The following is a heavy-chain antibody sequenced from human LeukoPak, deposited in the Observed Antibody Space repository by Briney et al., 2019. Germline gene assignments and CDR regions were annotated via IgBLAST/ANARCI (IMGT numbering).Heavy chain of an antibody. D-gene: IGHD1-26*01. Sequence: SVKVSCKASGVTFSSYAISWVRQAPGQGLEWMGGIIPIFGTANYAQKFQGRVTITADESTSTAYMELSSLRSEDTAVYYCARSIVGATLSFDYWGQGTLVTVSS. CDR2: IIPIFGTA. V-gene: IGHV1-69*13. CDR1: GVTFSSYA. CDR3: ARSIVGATLSFDY. J-gene: IGHJ4*02.